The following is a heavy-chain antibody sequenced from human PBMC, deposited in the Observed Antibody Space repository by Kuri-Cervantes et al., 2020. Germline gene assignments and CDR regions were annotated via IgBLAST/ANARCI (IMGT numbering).Heavy chain of an antibody. D-gene: IGHD3-22*01. V-gene: IGHV1-2*02. J-gene: IGHJ4*02. CDR3: ARASYSYYYDSSGSRSPFDY. Sequence: ASVKVSCKASGYTFTGYCMHWVRQAPGQGLEWMGWINPNSGGTGYAQKFQGRVTMTRNTSISTAYMELSSLRSEDTAVYYCARASYSYYYDSSGSRSPFDYWGQGTLVTVSS. CDR1: GYTFTGYC. CDR2: INPNSGGT.